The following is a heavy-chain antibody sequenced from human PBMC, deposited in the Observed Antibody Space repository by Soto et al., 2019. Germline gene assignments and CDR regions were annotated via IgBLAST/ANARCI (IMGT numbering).Heavy chain of an antibody. D-gene: IGHD2-2*01. CDR3: ARDVPIVVVPAPTLYYYYGMDV. J-gene: IGHJ6*02. Sequence: GASVKVSCKASGYTFTSYGISWVRQAPGQGLEWMGWISAYNGNTNYAQKLQGRVTMTTDTSTSTAYMELRSLRSDDTAVYYCARDVPIVVVPAPTLYYYYGMDVWGQGTTVTVSS. V-gene: IGHV1-18*01. CDR2: ISAYNGNT. CDR1: GYTFTSYG.